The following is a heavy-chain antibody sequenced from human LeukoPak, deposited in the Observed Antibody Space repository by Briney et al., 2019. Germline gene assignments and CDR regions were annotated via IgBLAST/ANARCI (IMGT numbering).Heavy chain of an antibody. CDR1: GYTFTSYA. D-gene: IGHD3-9*01. V-gene: IGHV1-3*03. J-gene: IGHJ4*02. Sequence: ASVKASCKASGYTFTSYAMHWVRQAPGQRLEWMGWINAGNGNTKYSQEFQSRVTITRDTSASTAYMELSSLRSEDMAVYYCARGLRYFDYYDYWGQGTLVTVSS. CDR2: INAGNGNT. CDR3: ARGLRYFDYYDY.